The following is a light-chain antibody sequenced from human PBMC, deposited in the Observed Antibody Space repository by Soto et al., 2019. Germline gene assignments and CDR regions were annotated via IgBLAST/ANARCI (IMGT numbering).Light chain of an antibody. CDR2: VNN. V-gene: IGLV1-40*01. Sequence: QSVLTQPPSVSGAPGQRVTISCTGSSSNIGAGYDVHWYQQLPGTAPKLLIYVNNNRPSGVPDRFSASKSGTSASLDITGLQAEDEADYYCQSYDSSLSTSGVFGGGTKLTVL. J-gene: IGLJ3*02. CDR3: QSYDSSLSTSGV. CDR1: SSNIGAGYD.